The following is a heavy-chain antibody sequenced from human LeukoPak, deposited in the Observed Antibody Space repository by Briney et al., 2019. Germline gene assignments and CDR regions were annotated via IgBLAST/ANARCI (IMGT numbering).Heavy chain of an antibody. V-gene: IGHV4-39*07. D-gene: IGHD3-10*01. CDR2: IYYSGST. CDR1: GGSISSSSYY. J-gene: IGHJ5*02. Sequence: PSETLSLTCTVSGGSISSSSYYWGWIRQPPGKGLEWIGSIYYSGSTYYNPSLKSRVPISVDTSKNQFSLKLSSVTAADTAVYYCARVVAKLLWYGESGQTGNWFDPWGQGTLVTVSS. CDR3: ARVVAKLLWYGESGQTGNWFDP.